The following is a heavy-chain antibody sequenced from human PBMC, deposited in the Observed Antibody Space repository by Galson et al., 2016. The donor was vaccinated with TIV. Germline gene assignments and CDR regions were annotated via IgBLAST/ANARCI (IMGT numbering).Heavy chain of an antibody. Sequence: QSGAEVKKPGESLKISCQASGFNFFTFWVGWVRQTPGKGLEWMGIINPRDSYLSYSPSFEDQVTISADESFTTAFLQWSGLKASDSAMYYCATSRAMITPDGLPNWFFHLWGRGTLVTVSS. J-gene: IGHJ2*01. CDR2: INPRDSYL. CDR3: ATSRAMITPDGLPNWFFHL. CDR1: GFNFFTFW. D-gene: IGHD3-16*01. V-gene: IGHV5-51*03.